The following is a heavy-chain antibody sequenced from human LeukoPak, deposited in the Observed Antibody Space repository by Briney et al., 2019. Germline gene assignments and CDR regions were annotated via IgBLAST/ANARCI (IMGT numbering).Heavy chain of an antibody. Sequence: ASVKVSCKASGYXFTDYYIYWVRQAPGQGLEWMGWINPDSGATNYAQKFQGRVTMTKDTSIYTAYMELSRLRSDNTAVYYCARYYYDRSGHFEYWGQGTLVTVSS. V-gene: IGHV1-2*02. CDR1: GYXFTDYY. CDR2: INPDSGAT. J-gene: IGHJ4*02. CDR3: ARYYYDRSGHFEY. D-gene: IGHD3-22*01.